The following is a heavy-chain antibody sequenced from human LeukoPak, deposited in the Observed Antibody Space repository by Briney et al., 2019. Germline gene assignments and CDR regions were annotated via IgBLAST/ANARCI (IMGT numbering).Heavy chain of an antibody. CDR1: GFTFSSYW. Sequence: PGGSLRLSCAASGFTFSSYWMSWVRQAPGKGLEWVANIKQDGSEKYYVDSVKGRFTISRDNAKNSLYLQMNSLRAEDTAVYYCARAEDYGDYVDYYYGMDVWGQGTTVTVSS. D-gene: IGHD4-17*01. CDR2: IKQDGSEK. CDR3: ARAEDYGDYVDYYYGMDV. V-gene: IGHV3-7*01. J-gene: IGHJ6*02.